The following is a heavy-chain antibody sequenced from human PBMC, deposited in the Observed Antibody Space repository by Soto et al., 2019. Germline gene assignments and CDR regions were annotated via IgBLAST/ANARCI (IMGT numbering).Heavy chain of an antibody. D-gene: IGHD2-15*01. J-gene: IGHJ5*02. Sequence: GGSLRLSCAASGFTFSSYAMSWVRQAPGKGLEWVSAISGSAGSTYHADSGKGRFTITRDNSKNTLYLQMNSLRAEDTAVYYCANLGVAYCSGGSGYPGGWFDPWGQGTLVTVSS. CDR2: ISGSAGST. V-gene: IGHV3-23*01. CDR1: GFTFSSYA. CDR3: ANLGVAYCSGGSGYPGGWFDP.